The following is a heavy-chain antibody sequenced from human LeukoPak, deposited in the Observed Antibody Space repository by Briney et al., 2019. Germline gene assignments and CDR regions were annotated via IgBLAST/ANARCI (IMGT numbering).Heavy chain of an antibody. J-gene: IGHJ6*02. V-gene: IGHV4-39*01. CDR3: TRRGSGNGGAYAGMDV. D-gene: IGHD2-8*01. CDR1: GGSISSDVHY. Sequence: PSETLSLTCTVAGGSISSDVHYWDWIRQAPGKGLESIGSLLYNGNTWYNPSLESRVTISVDTSENQFSLRLTSVNAADTALYFCTRRGSGNGGAYAGMDVWGPGTSVTVSS. CDR2: LLYNGNT.